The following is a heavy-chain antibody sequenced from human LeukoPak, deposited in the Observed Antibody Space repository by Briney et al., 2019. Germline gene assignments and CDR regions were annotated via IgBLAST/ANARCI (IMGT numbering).Heavy chain of an antibody. J-gene: IGHJ3*02. Sequence: ASETLSLTCAVYGGPFTIYSWTWLRQPPGKGLEWVGEISPSGNTQYKPSLKSRVTISVDTSKNQFSLKLSSVTAADTAVYYCARHGPITMIVVVITEGAFDIWGQGTMVTVSS. CDR3: ARHGPITMIVVVITEGAFDI. CDR2: ISPSGNT. D-gene: IGHD3-22*01. V-gene: IGHV4-34*01. CDR1: GGPFTIYS.